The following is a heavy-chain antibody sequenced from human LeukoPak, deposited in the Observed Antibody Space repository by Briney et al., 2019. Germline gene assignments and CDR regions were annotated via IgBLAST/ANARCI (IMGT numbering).Heavy chain of an antibody. D-gene: IGHD6-19*01. V-gene: IGHV3-21*01. CDR3: ARMNSSGWYFDY. J-gene: IGHJ4*02. Sequence: GGSLRLSCAASGFTFSSYSMNWVRQAPGKGLEWVSSISIRSIYIYYPDSVKRRFTISRDNAKNSLYLQMNSLRAEDTAVYYCARMNSSGWYFDYWGQGTLVTVSS. CDR1: GFTFSSYS. CDR2: ISIRSIYI.